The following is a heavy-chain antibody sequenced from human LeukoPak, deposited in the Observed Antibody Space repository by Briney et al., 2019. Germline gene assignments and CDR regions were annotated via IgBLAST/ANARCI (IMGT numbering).Heavy chain of an antibody. CDR3: ARHIPFVWRITMWYFGL. Sequence: PSETLSLTCTVSGGSISSSSYYWGWLRQPPGKGLEWIGSIYYTGSTHYNPSLKSPVTISVDTSKNQFSLNLSSVTAADTAVYYCARHIPFVWRITMWYFGLWGRGTLVTVSS. J-gene: IGHJ2*01. CDR2: IYYTGST. D-gene: IGHD3-10*01. V-gene: IGHV4-39*01. CDR1: GGSISSSSYY.